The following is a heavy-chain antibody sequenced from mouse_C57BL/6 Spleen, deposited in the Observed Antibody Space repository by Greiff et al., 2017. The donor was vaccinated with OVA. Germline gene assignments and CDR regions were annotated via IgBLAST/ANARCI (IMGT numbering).Heavy chain of an antibody. V-gene: IGHV5-17*01. J-gene: IGHJ2*01. CDR3: ARRTTVVASFDY. CDR1: GFTFSDYG. Sequence: DVKLVESGGGLVKPGGSLKLSCAASGFTFSDYGMHWVRQAPEKGLEWVAYISSGSSTIYYADTVKGRFTISRDNAKNTLFLQMTSLRSEDTAMYYCARRTTVVASFDYWGQGTTLTVSS. CDR2: ISSGSSTI. D-gene: IGHD1-1*01.